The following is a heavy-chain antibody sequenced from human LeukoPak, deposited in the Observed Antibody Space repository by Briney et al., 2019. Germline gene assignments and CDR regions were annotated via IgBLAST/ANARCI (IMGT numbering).Heavy chain of an antibody. D-gene: IGHD2-15*01. CDR3: ARRAGEYSHPYDC. CDR2: IYSGGNT. J-gene: IGHJ4*02. Sequence: PGGSLRLSCTVSGFTVSSDSWSWVRQAPGKGLEWVSFIYSGGNTHYSDSVTGRFTISRDNSKNTLYLQMNSLRAEDTAIYYCARRAGEYSHPYDCWRQGTLVTDCS. CDR1: GFTVSSDS. V-gene: IGHV3-53*01.